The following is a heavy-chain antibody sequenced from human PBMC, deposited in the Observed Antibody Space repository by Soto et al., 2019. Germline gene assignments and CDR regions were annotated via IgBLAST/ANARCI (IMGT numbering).Heavy chain of an antibody. V-gene: IGHV4-59*08. CDR1: GGSISSYY. CDR2: IYYSGST. Sequence: SETLSLTCTVSGGSISSYYWSWIRQPPGKGLEWIGYIYYSGSTNYNPSLKSRVTISVDTSKNQFSLKLSSVTAADTAVYYCARTHRSGSYYNDYWGQGTLVTVPQ. D-gene: IGHD3-10*01. J-gene: IGHJ4*02. CDR3: ARTHRSGSYYNDY.